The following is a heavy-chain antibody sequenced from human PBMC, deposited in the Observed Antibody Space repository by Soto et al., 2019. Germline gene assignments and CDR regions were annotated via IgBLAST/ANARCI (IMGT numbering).Heavy chain of an antibody. CDR2: ISAYNGDT. CDR1: VYTFTHCD. D-gene: IGHD2-15*01. J-gene: IGHJ5*02. Sequence: ASVTVSCKASVYTFTHCDIIWVRPAPGQELAWMGWISAYNGDTNYEQMLQGRVTMTTDTSTSTAYMELSSLRSDDTAVYYCARSGHPDPVVLVGHPPFDPWGQGTLVTVSS. V-gene: IGHV1-18*01. CDR3: ARSGHPDPVVLVGHPPFDP.